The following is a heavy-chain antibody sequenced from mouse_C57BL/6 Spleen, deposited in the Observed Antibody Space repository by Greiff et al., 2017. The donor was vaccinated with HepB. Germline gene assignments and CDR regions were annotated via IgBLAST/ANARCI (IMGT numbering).Heavy chain of an antibody. CDR2: IRNKANNHAT. CDR3: TTATGDYDVYWYFDV. J-gene: IGHJ1*03. D-gene: IGHD2-4*01. CDR1: GFTFSDAW. Sequence: DVKLVESGGGLVQPGGSMKLSCAASGFTFSDAWMDWVRQSPEKGLEWVAEIRNKANNHATYYAESVKGRFTISRDDSKSSVYLQMNSLRAEDTGIYYCTTATGDYDVYWYFDVWGTGTTVTVSS. V-gene: IGHV6-6*01.